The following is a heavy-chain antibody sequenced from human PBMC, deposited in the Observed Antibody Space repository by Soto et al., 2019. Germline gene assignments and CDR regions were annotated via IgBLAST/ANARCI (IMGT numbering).Heavy chain of an antibody. J-gene: IGHJ5*02. CDR2: IYYSGST. V-gene: IGHV4-59*01. D-gene: IGHD1-26*01. CDR3: ARHSYLFDP. Sequence: SETMYLTCTVSGGSMSSYYWSWIRQPPGKGLEWIGYIYYSGSTNYNPSLKSRVTISVDTSKNQFSLKLSSVTAADTAVYYCARHSYLFDPWGQGTLVTVSS. CDR1: GGSMSSYY.